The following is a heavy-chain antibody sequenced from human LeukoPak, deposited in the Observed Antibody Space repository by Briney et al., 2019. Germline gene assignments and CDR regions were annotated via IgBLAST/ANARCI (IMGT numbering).Heavy chain of an antibody. D-gene: IGHD6-13*01. V-gene: IGHV3-48*03. Sequence: GGSLRLSCAASGFTFTSYEMNWVRQAPGKGLEWVSYITISGSTIYYADSVKGRFTISRDNSKNTLYLQMNSLRAEDTALYYCAKDTRDREAAASRGYYFDCWGQGTLVSVSS. CDR3: AKDTRDREAAASRGYYFDC. CDR1: GFTFTSYE. CDR2: ITISGSTI. J-gene: IGHJ4*02.